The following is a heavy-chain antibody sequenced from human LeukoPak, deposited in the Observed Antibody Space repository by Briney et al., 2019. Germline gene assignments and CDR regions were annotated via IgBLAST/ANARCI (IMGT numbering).Heavy chain of an antibody. Sequence: GGSLRLSCAASGFTVSSNHMSWVRQAPGQGLEWVSVFYKDGKTNYADSVRGRFTISRDNSKNTLYIQMDSLRVEDTAVYYCATSSVWAGYFDYWGQGTLVTVSS. D-gene: IGHD6-19*01. CDR2: FYKDGKT. V-gene: IGHV3-53*01. J-gene: IGHJ4*02. CDR3: ATSSVWAGYFDY. CDR1: GFTVSSNH.